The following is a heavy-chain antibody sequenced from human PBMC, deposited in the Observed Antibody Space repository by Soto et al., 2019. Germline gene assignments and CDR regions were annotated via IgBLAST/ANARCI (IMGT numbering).Heavy chain of an antibody. J-gene: IGHJ4*02. V-gene: IGHV3-7*03. CDR2: INHGGSEK. CDR1: GFTFSSYW. Sequence: EVQLVESGGGLVQPGGSLRLSCAASGFTFSSYWMSWVRQAPGKGLEWVSNINHGGSEKYYADSVQGRFTVSRDNDKKSLNVQMSILRDNSTAAYYLQRGAPYCKAKAFYHRNYFDDLGQGTLVTVSS. CDR3: QRGAPYCKAKAFYHRNYFDD. D-gene: IGHD2-15*01.